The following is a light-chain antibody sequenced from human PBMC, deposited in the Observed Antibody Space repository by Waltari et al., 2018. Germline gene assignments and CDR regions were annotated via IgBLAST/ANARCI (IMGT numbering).Light chain of an antibody. CDR1: SSDVGSYHY. V-gene: IGLV2-8*01. CDR2: EVT. CDR3: ASYAGSDNLV. J-gene: IGLJ2*01. Sequence: QSALTQPPSASGSPGLSVTLSCTGTSSDVGSYHYVSWYQQHPGKAPKLLIYEVTKRPSGVPDRFSGSKSANTASLTVSGLQAEDEADYYCASYAGSDNLVFGGGTRLTVL.